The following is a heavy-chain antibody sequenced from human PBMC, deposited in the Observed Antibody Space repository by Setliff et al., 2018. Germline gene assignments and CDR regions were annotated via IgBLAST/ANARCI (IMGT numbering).Heavy chain of an antibody. CDR2: IHQRGRT. V-gene: IGHV4-38-2*01. CDR1: GVSITSGHY. Sequence: ETLSLTCGVSGVSITSGHYWGWIRQSPGKGLEWLATIHQRGRTYYNPSLNSRVTISLDTSKNHFSLKLRSVTAEDSAVYYCASPGGDNLDSPFDAFDIWGQGTKVTVSS. D-gene: IGHD3-3*01. CDR3: ASPGGDNLDSPFDAFDI. J-gene: IGHJ3*02.